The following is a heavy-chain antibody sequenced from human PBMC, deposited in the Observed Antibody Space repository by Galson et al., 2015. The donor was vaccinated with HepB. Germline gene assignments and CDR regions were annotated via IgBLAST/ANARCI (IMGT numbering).Heavy chain of an antibody. CDR1: GFTFSTYW. J-gene: IGHJ4*02. D-gene: IGHD6-19*01. CDR3: AREYSSGWDRLDY. Sequence: RLSCAASGFTFSTYWMHWVRQAPGKGLVWVSRISSDGSSTTYADSVKGRFTISRDNAKNTLYLQMNSLRAEDTAVYSCAREYSSGWDRLDYWGQGTLVSVSS. V-gene: IGHV3-74*01. CDR2: ISSDGSST.